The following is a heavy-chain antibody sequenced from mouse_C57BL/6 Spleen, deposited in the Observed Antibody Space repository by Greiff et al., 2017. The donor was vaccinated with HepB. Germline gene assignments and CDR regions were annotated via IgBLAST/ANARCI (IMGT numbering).Heavy chain of an antibody. V-gene: IGHV1-15*01. D-gene: IGHD3-3*01. CDR2: IDPETGGT. Sequence: QVHVKQSGAELVRPGASVTLSCKASGYTFTDYEMHWVKQTPVHGLEWIGAIDPETGGTAYNQKFKGKAILTADKSSSTAYMELRSLTSEDSAVYYCTREGSDRAFDVWGTGTTVTVSS. CDR3: TREGSDRAFDV. CDR1: GYTFTDYE. J-gene: IGHJ1*03.